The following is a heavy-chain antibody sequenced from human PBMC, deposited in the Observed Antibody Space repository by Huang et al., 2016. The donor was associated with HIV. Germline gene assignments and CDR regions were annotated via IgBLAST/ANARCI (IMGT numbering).Heavy chain of an antibody. CDR3: VKETVQWLVTY. CDR1: GFTLSGYG. J-gene: IGHJ4*02. V-gene: IGHV3-30*02. Sequence: QVQVVESGGGVVQPGGSLRLSCAASGFTLSGYGMHWVRQAPGKGMEWVALIRHDGKNNYYADSVKGRFTVSRDTSKNTLYLHMNSLRPADTAVYYCVKETVQWLVTYWGQGTLVTVSS. CDR2: IRHDGKNN. D-gene: IGHD6-19*01.